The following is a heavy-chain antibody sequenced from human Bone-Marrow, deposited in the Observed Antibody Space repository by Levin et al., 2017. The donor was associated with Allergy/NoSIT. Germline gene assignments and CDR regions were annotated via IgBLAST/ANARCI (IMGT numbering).Heavy chain of an antibody. D-gene: IGHD6-19*01. Sequence: RGESLKISCKISGHKFANYWIGWVRQMPGRGLEWMGIIYSGDSDARYSPSFQGQVIISADKSVSTAYLQWSSLKTSDTAIYYCAKQAVAGPMDYWGQGTLVTVSS. V-gene: IGHV5-51*01. CDR1: GHKFANYW. CDR2: IYSGDSDA. CDR3: AKQAVAGPMDY. J-gene: IGHJ4*02.